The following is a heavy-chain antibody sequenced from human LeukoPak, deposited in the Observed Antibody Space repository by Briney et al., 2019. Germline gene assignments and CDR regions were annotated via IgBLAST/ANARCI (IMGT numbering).Heavy chain of an antibody. D-gene: IGHD6-19*01. J-gene: IGHJ4*02. Sequence: PSETLSLTCTVSSGSLTGYYWSWIRQPPGKGLEWIGYVYATGTTNYNPSLKTRATISIDTSKNQLSLTLTSVTAADTAVYYCARVGSGGAWFDFWGQGTLVSVSS. CDR3: ARVGSGGAWFDF. CDR1: SGSLTGYY. V-gene: IGHV4-59*01. CDR2: VYATGTT.